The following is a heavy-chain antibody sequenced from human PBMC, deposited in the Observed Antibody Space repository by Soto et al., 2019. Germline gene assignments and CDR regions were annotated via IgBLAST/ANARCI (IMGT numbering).Heavy chain of an antibody. V-gene: IGHV1-69*08. CDR3: ARDKRIAVAGTPYYYYGMDV. CDR1: GGTFSSYT. D-gene: IGHD6-19*01. J-gene: IGHJ6*02. Sequence: QVQLVQSGAEVKKPGSSVKVSCKASGGTFSSYTISWVRQALGQGLEWMGRIIPILGIANYAQKFQGRVTITADKSTSTAYMELSSLRSEDTAVYYCARDKRIAVAGTPYYYYGMDVWGQGTTVTVSS. CDR2: IIPILGIA.